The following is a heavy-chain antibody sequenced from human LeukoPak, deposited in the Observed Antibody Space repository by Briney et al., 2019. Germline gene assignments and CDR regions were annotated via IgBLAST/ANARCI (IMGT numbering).Heavy chain of an antibody. Sequence: SETLSLTCAVYGGSFSGYYWSWIRQPPGKGLEWIGEINHSGSTNYNPSLKSRVTISVDTSKNQFSLKLSSVTAADTAVYYCARGPGVGATWYYWGQGTPVTVSS. J-gene: IGHJ4*02. CDR2: INHSGST. CDR3: ARGPGVGATWYY. CDR1: GGSFSGYY. V-gene: IGHV4-34*01. D-gene: IGHD1-26*01.